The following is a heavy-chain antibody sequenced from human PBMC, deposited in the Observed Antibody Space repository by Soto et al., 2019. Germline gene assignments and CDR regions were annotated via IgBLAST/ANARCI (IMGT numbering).Heavy chain of an antibody. J-gene: IGHJ3*02. CDR1: GFTFSSYA. V-gene: IGHV3-30-3*01. CDR3: AREVRLGELSYDAFDI. Sequence: QVQLVESGGGVVQPGRSLRLSCAASGFTFSSYAMHWVRQAPGKGLEWVAVISYDGSNKYYADSVKGRFTISRDNSKNTLYLQMNSLRAEDTAVYYCAREVRLGELSYDAFDIWGQGTMVTVSS. CDR2: ISYDGSNK. D-gene: IGHD3-16*02.